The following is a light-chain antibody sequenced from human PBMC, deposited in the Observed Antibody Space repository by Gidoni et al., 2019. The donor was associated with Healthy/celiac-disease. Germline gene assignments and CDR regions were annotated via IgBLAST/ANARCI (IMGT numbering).Light chain of an antibody. Sequence: GDRVTITCRASQSISSYLNWYQQKPGKAPKLLIYAASSLQSWVPSRFSGSGSGTDFTLTISSLQPEDFATYYCQQSYSTFFTFGPGTKVDIK. CDR2: AAS. V-gene: IGKV1-39*01. CDR1: QSISSY. J-gene: IGKJ3*01. CDR3: QQSYSTFFT.